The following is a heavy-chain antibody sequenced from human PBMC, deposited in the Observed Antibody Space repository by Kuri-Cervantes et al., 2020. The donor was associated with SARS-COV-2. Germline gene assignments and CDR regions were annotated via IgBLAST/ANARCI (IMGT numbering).Heavy chain of an antibody. CDR2: INAGNGNT. CDR3: ARNIPYSSSWYEGSLAYYYYGMDV. V-gene: IGHV1-3*01. CDR1: GYTFTSYA. J-gene: IGHJ6*02. Sequence: ASVKVSCKASGYTFTSYAMHWVRQAPGQRLEWMGWINAGNGNTKYSQKFQGRVTITRDTSASTAYMELSSLRSEDTAVYYCARNIPYSSSWYEGSLAYYYYGMDVWGQGTTVTVSS. D-gene: IGHD6-13*01.